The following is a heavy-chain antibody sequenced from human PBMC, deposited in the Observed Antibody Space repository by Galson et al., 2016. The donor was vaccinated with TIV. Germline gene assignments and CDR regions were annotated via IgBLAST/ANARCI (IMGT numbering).Heavy chain of an antibody. CDR2: ISGSGGIT. CDR3: AKRRNYGGDALES. V-gene: IGHV3-23*01. D-gene: IGHD4-23*01. J-gene: IGHJ3*02. CDR1: GFTFNNYA. Sequence: SLRLSCAASGFTFNNYAMHWVRQAPGKGLEWVLGISGSGGITYIAESVKGRFAISRDNSRDTLYLQLNSLRAEDTAVYYCAKRRNYGGDALESWGRGTMVTVSS.